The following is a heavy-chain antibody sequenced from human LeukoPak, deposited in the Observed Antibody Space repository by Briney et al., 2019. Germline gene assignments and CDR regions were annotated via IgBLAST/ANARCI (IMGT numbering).Heavy chain of an antibody. Sequence: GGSLRLSCAASGFTFSDYYMSWIRQAPGKGLEWVSSISATSDYIHYADSLKGRVAISRDNAKNSLYLQMNSLRAEDTAVYYCARGGIYSQGFDYWGQGSLVTVSS. CDR3: ARGGIYSQGFDY. V-gene: IGHV3-11*06. CDR1: GFTFSDYY. D-gene: IGHD6-13*01. CDR2: ISATSDYI. J-gene: IGHJ4*02.